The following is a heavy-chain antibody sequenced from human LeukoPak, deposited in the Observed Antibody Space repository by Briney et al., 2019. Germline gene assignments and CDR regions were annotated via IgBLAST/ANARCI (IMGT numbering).Heavy chain of an antibody. CDR1: GDSFGIYY. V-gene: IGHV4-4*07. J-gene: IGHJ5*02. Sequence: SETLSLTCAVSGDSFGIYYWSWIRQPAGKGLQWIGRISPTGSTNYNPSLDRPVTISLDKSKTQFSLKLTLVTAGDTAVYYCARGRTEATAGNYQFDPWGQGILVTVSS. CDR3: ARGRTEATAGNYQFDP. CDR2: ISPTGST. D-gene: IGHD4-11*01.